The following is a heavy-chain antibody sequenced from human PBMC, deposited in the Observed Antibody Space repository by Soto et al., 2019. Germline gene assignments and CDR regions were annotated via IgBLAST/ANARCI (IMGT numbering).Heavy chain of an antibody. CDR3: ATLPRTFERTPAAIWSIDS. Sequence: GASVKVSCKVSGYSLRDLSIHWVRQAPGKGLEWMGGLDAEDGETIYAQKPQGRGTMTEATSTDTAYMELSSLTSEDTAMYYCATLPRTFERTPAAIWSIDSWGQGTLVTVSS. J-gene: IGHJ4*02. CDR1: GYSLRDLS. D-gene: IGHD2-2*01. V-gene: IGHV1-24*01. CDR2: LDAEDGET.